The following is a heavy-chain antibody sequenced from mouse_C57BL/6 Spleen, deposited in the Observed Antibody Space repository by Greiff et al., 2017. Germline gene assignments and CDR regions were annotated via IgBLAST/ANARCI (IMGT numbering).Heavy chain of an antibody. Sequence: EVQLQQSGPELVKPGASVKIPCKASGYTFTDYNMDWVKQSHGKSLEWIGDINPNNGGTIYNQKFKGKATLTVDKSSSTAYMELRSLTSEDTAVYYCARAGFFYYYGRSPYYYAMYFLGQGPSVTVSS. CDR2: INPNNGGT. CDR1: GYTFTDYN. D-gene: IGHD1-1*01. CDR3: ARAGFFYYYGRSPYYYAMYF. V-gene: IGHV1-18*01. J-gene: IGHJ4*01.